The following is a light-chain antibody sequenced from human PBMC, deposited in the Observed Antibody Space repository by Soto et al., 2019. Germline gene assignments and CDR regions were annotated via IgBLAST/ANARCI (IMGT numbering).Light chain of an antibody. CDR3: QQYGSSLIT. J-gene: IGKJ5*01. Sequence: DIQMTQSPSTLSASVGYRVTITCRASQSISSWLAWYQQRPGKAPKLLIHKASNLESGVPSRFSGSGSGTDFTLTISRLEPEDFAVYYCQQYGSSLITFGQGTRLEIK. CDR2: KAS. V-gene: IGKV1-5*03. CDR1: QSISSW.